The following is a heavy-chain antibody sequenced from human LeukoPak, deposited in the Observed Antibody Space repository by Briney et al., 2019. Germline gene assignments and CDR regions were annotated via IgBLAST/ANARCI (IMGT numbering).Heavy chain of an antibody. CDR2: IYPGDSDT. D-gene: IGHD6-13*01. J-gene: IGHJ4*02. Sequence: GESLKISCKGSGYSFTSYWIGWVRQMPGKGLELMGIIYPGDSDTRYSPSFQGQVTISDDKSISTAYLQWSSLKASDTAMYYCARLGHSSSWYGLVDYWGQGTLVTVSS. CDR3: ARLGHSSSWYGLVDY. CDR1: GYSFTSYW. V-gene: IGHV5-51*01.